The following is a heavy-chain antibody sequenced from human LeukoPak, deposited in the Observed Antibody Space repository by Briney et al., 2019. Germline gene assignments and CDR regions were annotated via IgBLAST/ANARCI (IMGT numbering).Heavy chain of an antibody. D-gene: IGHD2/OR15-2a*01. Sequence: PGGSLRLSCAASGFTFSSYGMHWVRQAPGKGLVWVSHINSDGSWTSYADSVKGRFTISKDNAKNTVYLQMNSLRAEGTAVYYCVSFYETYWGRGTLVTVSS. J-gene: IGHJ4*02. V-gene: IGHV3-74*01. CDR1: GFTFSSYG. CDR3: VSFYETY. CDR2: INSDGSWT.